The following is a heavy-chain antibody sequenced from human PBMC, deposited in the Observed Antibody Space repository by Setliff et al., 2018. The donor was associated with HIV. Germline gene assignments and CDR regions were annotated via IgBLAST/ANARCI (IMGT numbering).Heavy chain of an antibody. Sequence: ETLSLTCTVSAASIRSHYWSWIRQSPGKGLEWIGNFYYTGSTDYNPSFKSRVTISLDKSNNLFSLKVNSVTAADTAVYYCTRRDNSVSGYYTDHAFDIWGQGTLVTVS. CDR3: TRRDNSVSGYYTDHAFDI. CDR1: AASIRSHY. V-gene: IGHV4-59*11. CDR2: FYYTGST. D-gene: IGHD3-22*01. J-gene: IGHJ3*02.